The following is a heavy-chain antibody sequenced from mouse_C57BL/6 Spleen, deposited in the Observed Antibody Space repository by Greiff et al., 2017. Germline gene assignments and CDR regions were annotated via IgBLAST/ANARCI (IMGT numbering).Heavy chain of an antibody. CDR3: ARAGDYYDYFFDY. CDR2: ISYDGSN. CDR1: GYSITSGYY. J-gene: IGHJ2*01. D-gene: IGHD2-4*01. Sequence: EVKLMESGPGLVKPSQSLSLTCSVTGYSITSGYYWNWIRQFPGNKLEWMGYISYDGSNNYNPSLKNRISITRDTSKNQFFLKLNSVTTEDTATYYCARAGDYYDYFFDYWGQGTTLTVSS. V-gene: IGHV3-6*01.